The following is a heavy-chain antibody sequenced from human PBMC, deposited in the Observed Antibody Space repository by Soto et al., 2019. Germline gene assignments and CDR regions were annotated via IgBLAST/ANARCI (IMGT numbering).Heavy chain of an antibody. J-gene: IGHJ6*02. D-gene: IGHD3-3*01. CDR3: ARGYYDFWSGYYNYYGMDV. CDR2: ISSSGSTI. CDR1: GFTFSSYE. V-gene: IGHV3-48*03. Sequence: GGSLRLSCAASGFTFSSYEMNWVRQAPGKGLEWVSYISSSGSTIYYADSVKGRFAISRDNAKNSLYLQMNSLRAEDTAVYYCARGYYDFWSGYYNYYGMDVWGQGTTVTVPS.